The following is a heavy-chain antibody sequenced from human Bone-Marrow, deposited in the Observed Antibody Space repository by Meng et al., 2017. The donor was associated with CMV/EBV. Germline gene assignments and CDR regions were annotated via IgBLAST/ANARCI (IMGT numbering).Heavy chain of an antibody. D-gene: IGHD1-26*01. CDR1: GYTFTSYG. J-gene: IGHJ4*02. CDR2: ISAYNGNT. Sequence: ASVKVSCKASGYTFTSYGISWVRQAPGQGLEWMGWISAYNGNTNYAQKLQGRVTMTTDTSTSTAYMELRSLGSDDTAVYYCARVGSYSGSYPYFDYWGQGTLVTVSS. CDR3: ARVGSYSGSYPYFDY. V-gene: IGHV1-18*01.